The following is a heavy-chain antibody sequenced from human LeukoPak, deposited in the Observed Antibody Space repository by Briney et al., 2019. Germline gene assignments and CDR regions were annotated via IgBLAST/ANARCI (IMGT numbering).Heavy chain of an antibody. Sequence: PGGSLRLSCAASGFTFSSYAMSWVRQAPGKGLEWVSTTSGNGGNIYYADSVKGRFTISRDNSKNTLYLQMNSLRAEDTAVYYCANSKYSSGSHFDYWGQGTLVTVSS. V-gene: IGHV3-23*01. CDR3: ANSKYSSGSHFDY. J-gene: IGHJ4*02. D-gene: IGHD6-19*01. CDR2: TSGNGGNI. CDR1: GFTFSSYA.